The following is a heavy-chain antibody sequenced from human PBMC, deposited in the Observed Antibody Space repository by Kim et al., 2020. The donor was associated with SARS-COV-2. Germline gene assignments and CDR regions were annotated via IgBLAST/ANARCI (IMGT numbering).Heavy chain of an antibody. D-gene: IGHD2-8*01. Sequence: SETLSLTCAVYGGSFSGYYWSWIRQPPGKGLEWIGEINHSGSTNYNPSLKSRVTISVDTSKNQFSLKLSSVTAADTAVYYCARGSIVLMVYAKTYYYGMDVWGQGTTVTVSS. CDR2: INHSGST. J-gene: IGHJ6*02. V-gene: IGHV4-34*01. CDR1: GGSFSGYY. CDR3: ARGSIVLMVYAKTYYYGMDV.